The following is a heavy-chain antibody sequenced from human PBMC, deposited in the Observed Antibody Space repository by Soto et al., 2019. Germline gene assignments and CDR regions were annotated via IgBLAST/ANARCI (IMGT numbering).Heavy chain of an antibody. CDR1: GFRFSNYW. CDR3: ARDSVGAFDI. Sequence: GGSLRLSCAASGFRFSNYWMSWVRQAPGKGLEWVANMKQDGSEEYYVDSVKGRFTISRDNANNSLYLQMNSLRAEDTAVYYCARDSVGAFDIWGQGTKVTVSS. D-gene: IGHD1-26*01. V-gene: IGHV3-7*01. CDR2: MKQDGSEE. J-gene: IGHJ3*02.